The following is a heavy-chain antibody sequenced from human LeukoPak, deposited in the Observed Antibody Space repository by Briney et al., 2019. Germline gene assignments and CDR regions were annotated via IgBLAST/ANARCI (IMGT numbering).Heavy chain of an antibody. V-gene: IGHV3-23*01. J-gene: IGHJ3*01. Sequence: GGSLRLSCAASGFTFSSYAMSWVRQAPGKGLEWVSNISGSGDSTYYADSVKGRFTISRDNSKNTLYLQMNSLRADDTAVYYCAKGTGSGWYDAFDFWGQGTMVTISS. CDR1: GFTFSSYA. CDR3: AKGTGSGWYDAFDF. D-gene: IGHD6-19*01. CDR2: ISGSGDST.